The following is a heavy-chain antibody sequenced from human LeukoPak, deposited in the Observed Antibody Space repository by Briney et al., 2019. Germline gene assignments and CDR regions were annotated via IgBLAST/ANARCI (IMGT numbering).Heavy chain of an antibody. CDR3: AKDDSTDWYYFDY. CDR2: IRYDGSNT. V-gene: IGHV3-30*02. J-gene: IGHJ4*02. Sequence: GGSLRLSCAASGLSFSSYGMHWVRQAPGKGLEWVAFIRYDGSNTYYADSVKGRFTISRDNSKNTLYLQMNSLRPEDTAMYYCAKDDSTDWYYFDYWGQGTLVTVSS. CDR1: GLSFSSYG. D-gene: IGHD6-19*01.